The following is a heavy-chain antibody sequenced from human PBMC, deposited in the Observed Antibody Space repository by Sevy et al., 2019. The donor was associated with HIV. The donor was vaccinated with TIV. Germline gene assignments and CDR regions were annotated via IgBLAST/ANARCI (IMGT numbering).Heavy chain of an antibody. D-gene: IGHD3-22*01. CDR3: TSYLGYYYDSSGYYRFDY. J-gene: IGHJ4*02. Sequence: GGSLRLSCTASGFTFGDYAMSWFRQAPGKGLEWVGFIRSKAYGGTTEYAASVKGRFTISRDDSKSIAYLQMNSLKTEDTAVYYCTSYLGYYYDSSGYYRFDYWGQGTLVTVSS. CDR1: GFTFGDYA. CDR2: IRSKAYGGTT. V-gene: IGHV3-49*03.